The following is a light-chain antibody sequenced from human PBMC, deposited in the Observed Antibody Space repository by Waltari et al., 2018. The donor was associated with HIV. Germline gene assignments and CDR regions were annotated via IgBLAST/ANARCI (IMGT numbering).Light chain of an antibody. CDR1: ESIYPH. CDR3: QQSRSTPLT. CDR2: AAS. Sequence: DIHLSQSPSSLSASVGDSVTITCRASESIYPHLNWFKQTPKKAPKLIFSAASNLESDVPSRCRGRGAGAVFTLSISCLQLGDFATYYCQQSRSTPLTFGAGTRVE. J-gene: IGKJ4*02. V-gene: IGKV1-39*01.